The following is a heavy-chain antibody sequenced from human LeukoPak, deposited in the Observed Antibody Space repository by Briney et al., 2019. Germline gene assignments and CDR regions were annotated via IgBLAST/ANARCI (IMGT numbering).Heavy chain of an antibody. V-gene: IGHV1-18*01. CDR2: INTYNGNT. CDR1: GYTFTSYG. J-gene: IGHJ4*02. D-gene: IGHD6-19*01. CDR3: AREGQYYFDY. Sequence: ASVKVSCTASGYTFTSYGISWVRQAPGQGLEWMGWINTYNGNTNYAQKLQGRVTMTTDTSTSTAYMELRSLGSDDTAVYYCAREGQYYFDYWGQGTLVTVSS.